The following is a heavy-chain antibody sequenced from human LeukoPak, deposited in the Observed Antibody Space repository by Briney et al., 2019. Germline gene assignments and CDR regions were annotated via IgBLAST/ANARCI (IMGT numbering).Heavy chain of an antibody. Sequence: SETLSLTCTVSGGSISSGDYYWSWIRQPPGKGLEWIGYIYYSGSTYYNPSLKSRVTISVDTSKNQFSLKPSSVTAADTAVYYCASVVPAAIVSRYFDLWGRGTLVTVSS. CDR2: IYYSGST. J-gene: IGHJ2*01. V-gene: IGHV4-30-4*01. CDR1: GGSISSGDYY. D-gene: IGHD2-2*02. CDR3: ASVVPAAIVSRYFDL.